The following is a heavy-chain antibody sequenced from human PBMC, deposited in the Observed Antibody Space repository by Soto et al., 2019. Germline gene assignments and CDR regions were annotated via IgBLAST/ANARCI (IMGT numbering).Heavy chain of an antibody. V-gene: IGHV4-34*01. CDR3: AREDSDGWSGESLDV. D-gene: IGHD6-19*01. CDR2: LDQSGGT. J-gene: IGHJ6*02. CDR1: GDSLRGQS. Sequence: PSETLSLTCAVVGDSLRGQSWNWIRQSPGKGLEWIGELDQSGGTTYNPSLKSRAIISDDTSKNQFSLPLTSVTAADTAVYYCAREDSDGWSGESLDVWGQGTTVTVSS.